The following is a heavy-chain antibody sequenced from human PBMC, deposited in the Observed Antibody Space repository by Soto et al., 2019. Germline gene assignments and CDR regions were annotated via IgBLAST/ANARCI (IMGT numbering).Heavy chain of an antibody. J-gene: IGHJ4*02. CDR3: AKDVSGGSHASDY. CDR1: GFSVSTSH. CDR2: IYSGGAT. D-gene: IGHD2-15*01. V-gene: IGHV3-53*01. Sequence: GGSLRLSCAAAGFSVSTSHISWVRQAPGKGLEWVSVIYSGGATHYAVSVKGRLIISRDKSKNTVDLQMNSLRAEDTAVYYCAKDVSGGSHASDYWGQGTLVTVS.